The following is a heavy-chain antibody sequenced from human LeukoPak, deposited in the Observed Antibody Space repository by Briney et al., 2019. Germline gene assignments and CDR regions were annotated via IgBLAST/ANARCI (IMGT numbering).Heavy chain of an antibody. CDR1: GYTFTGYY. V-gene: IGHV1-2*06. CDR3: ARVGGATIYYYYMDV. Sequence: ASVKVSCKASGYTFTGYYMHWVRQAPGQGLEWMGRINPNSGGTNYAQKFQGRVTMTRDTSISTAYMELNRLRSDDTAVYYCARVGGATIYYYYMDVWGKGTTVTVSS. J-gene: IGHJ6*03. CDR2: INPNSGGT. D-gene: IGHD5-12*01.